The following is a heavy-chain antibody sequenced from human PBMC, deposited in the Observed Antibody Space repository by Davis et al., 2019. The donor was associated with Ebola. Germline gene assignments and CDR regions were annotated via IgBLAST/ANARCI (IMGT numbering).Heavy chain of an antibody. CDR3: ARDLGGIAAAGLFQH. CDR2: INPSGGST. J-gene: IGHJ1*01. V-gene: IGHV1-46*01. Sequence: ASVKVSCKASGYTFTSYYMHWVRQAPGQGLEWMGIINPSGGSTSYAQKFQGRVTMTRDTSTSTVYMELSSLRSEDTAVYYCARDLGGIAAAGLFQHWGQGTLVTVSS. D-gene: IGHD6-13*01. CDR1: GYTFTSYY.